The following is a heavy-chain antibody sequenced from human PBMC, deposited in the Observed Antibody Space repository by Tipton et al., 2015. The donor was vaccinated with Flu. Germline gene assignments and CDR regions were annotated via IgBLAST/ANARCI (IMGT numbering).Heavy chain of an antibody. J-gene: IGHJ4*02. CDR2: ISHTGRT. CDR1: DYSIGSGYY. D-gene: IGHD6-25*01. CDR3: TRMPARSGDY. Sequence: TLSLTCAVSDYSIGSGYYWGWIRQPPGKGLEWIGCISHTGRTYYNPSLKSRVTISVDTAKNQFSQRLNSVTASDTAVYYCTRMPARSGDYWGQGTLVTVSS. V-gene: IGHV4-38-2*01.